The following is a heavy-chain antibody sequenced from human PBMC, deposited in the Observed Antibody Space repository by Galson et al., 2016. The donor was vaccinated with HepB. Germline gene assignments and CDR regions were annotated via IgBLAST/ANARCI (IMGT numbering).Heavy chain of an antibody. D-gene: IGHD3-22*01. Sequence: SVKVSCKASGYIFTSYYMHWVRQAPGQGLEWVGIINPTGGSTSYAQKFQGRVSMTRDTSTSTFYMELSSLRSDDTAVYYCARDYFANNGYYSHNWFDPWGQGTLVTVSS. V-gene: IGHV1-46*01. CDR1: GYIFTSYY. CDR2: INPTGGST. J-gene: IGHJ5*02. CDR3: ARDYFANNGYYSHNWFDP.